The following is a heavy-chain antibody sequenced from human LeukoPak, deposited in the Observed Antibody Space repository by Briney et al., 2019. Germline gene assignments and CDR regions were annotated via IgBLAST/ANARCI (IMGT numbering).Heavy chain of an antibody. CDR2: IIPIFGTA. CDR1: GCTFSSYA. V-gene: IGHV1-69*01. Sequence: SVKVSCKASGCTFSSYAISWVRQAPGQGLEWMGGIIPIFGTANYAQKFQGRVTITADESTSTAYMELSSLRSEDTAVYYCAAGGWYDARWFDPWGQGTLVTVSS. D-gene: IGHD6-19*01. J-gene: IGHJ5*02. CDR3: AAGGWYDARWFDP.